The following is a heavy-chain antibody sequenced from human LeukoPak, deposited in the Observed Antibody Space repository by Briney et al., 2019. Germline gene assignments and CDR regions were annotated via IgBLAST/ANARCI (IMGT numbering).Heavy chain of an antibody. V-gene: IGHV4-34*01. CDR3: ARRLRFTKTWFDP. CDR1: GGSFSGYY. Sequence: SETLSLTCAVYGGSFSGYYWSWIRQPPGKGLEWIGEINHSRSTNYNPSLKSRVTISVDTSKNQFSLKLSSVTAADTAVYYCARRLRFTKTWFDPWGQGILVTVSS. J-gene: IGHJ5*02. D-gene: IGHD4-17*01. CDR2: INHSRST.